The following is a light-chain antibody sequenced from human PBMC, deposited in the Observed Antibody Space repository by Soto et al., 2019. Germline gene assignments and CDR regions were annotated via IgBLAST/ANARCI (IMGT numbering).Light chain of an antibody. CDR3: SLYTSSNTLVV. CDR1: SSDVGGYNY. Sequence: QSVLTQPASVFGSPGQSITISCTGTSSDVGGYNYVSWYQQHPGKAPKLMIYEVSNRPSGVSNRFSGSKSGNTASLTISGLQAEDEADYYCSLYTSSNTLVVFGTGTKVTVL. V-gene: IGLV2-14*01. CDR2: EVS. J-gene: IGLJ1*01.